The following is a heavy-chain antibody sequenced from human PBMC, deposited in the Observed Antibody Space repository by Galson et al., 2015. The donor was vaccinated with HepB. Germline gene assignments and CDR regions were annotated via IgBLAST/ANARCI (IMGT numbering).Heavy chain of an antibody. CDR2: IYYSGST. CDR3: AGFSFWSGWGIPDYYYYGMDV. J-gene: IGHJ6*02. Sequence: ETLSLTCTVSGGSISSYYWSWIRQPPGKGLEWIGYIYYSGSTNYNPSLKSRVTISVDTSKNQFSLKLSSVTAADTAVYYCAGFSFWSGWGIPDYYYYGMDVWGQGTTVTVSS. V-gene: IGHV4-59*01. D-gene: IGHD3-3*01. CDR1: GGSISSYY.